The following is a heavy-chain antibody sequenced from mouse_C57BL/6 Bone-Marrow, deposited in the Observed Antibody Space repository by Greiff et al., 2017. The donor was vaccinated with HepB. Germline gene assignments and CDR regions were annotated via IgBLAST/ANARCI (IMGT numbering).Heavy chain of an antibody. J-gene: IGHJ3*01. D-gene: IGHD2-4*01. CDR3: ARYRDYRGFAY. CDR1: GFTFTDYY. Sequence: EVQVVESGGGLVQPGGSLSLSCAASGFTFTDYYMSWVRQPPGKALEWLGFIRNKANGYTTEYSASVKGRFTISRDNSQSILYLQMNALRAEDSATYYCARYRDYRGFAYWGQGTLVTVSA. CDR2: IRNKANGYTT. V-gene: IGHV7-3*01.